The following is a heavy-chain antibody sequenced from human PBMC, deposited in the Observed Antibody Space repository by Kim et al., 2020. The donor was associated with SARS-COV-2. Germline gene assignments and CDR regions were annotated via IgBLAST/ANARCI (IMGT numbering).Heavy chain of an antibody. J-gene: IGHJ3*01. Sequence: DYASPVRSRITINPDPSQNQLSLQLNSVTPEDTAVYYCAKTGNWGLDAFDVWGQGTMVIVSS. D-gene: IGHD7-27*01. V-gene: IGHV6-1*01. CDR3: AKTGNWGLDAFDV.